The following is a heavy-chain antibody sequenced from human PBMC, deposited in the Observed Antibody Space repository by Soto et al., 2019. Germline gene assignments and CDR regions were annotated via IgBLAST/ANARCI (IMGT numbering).Heavy chain of an antibody. J-gene: IGHJ3*02. V-gene: IGHV1-58*01. CDR1: GFTFTSSA. D-gene: IGHD1-26*01. CDR3: AAASVGTPRVLDAFDI. Sequence: SVKVSCKASGFTFTSSAVQWVRQARGQRLEWIGWIVVGSGNTNYAQKFQERVTITRDMSTSTAYMELSSLRSEDTAVYYCAAASVGTPRVLDAFDIWGQGTMVTVSS. CDR2: IVVGSGNT.